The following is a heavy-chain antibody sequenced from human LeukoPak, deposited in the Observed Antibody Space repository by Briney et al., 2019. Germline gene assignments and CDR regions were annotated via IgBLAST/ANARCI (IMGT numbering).Heavy chain of an antibody. J-gene: IGHJ1*01. V-gene: IGHV4-34*01. CDR1: GGSFSGYY. CDR3: ARTEFVVVTAIRAKYFQH. D-gene: IGHD2-21*02. Sequence: SSETLSLTCAVYGGSFSGYYWSWIRQPPGKGLEWIGEINHSGSTNYNPSLKSRVTISVDTSKNQFSLKLSSVTAADTAVYYCARTEFVVVTAIRAKYFQHWGQGTLVTVSS. CDR2: INHSGST.